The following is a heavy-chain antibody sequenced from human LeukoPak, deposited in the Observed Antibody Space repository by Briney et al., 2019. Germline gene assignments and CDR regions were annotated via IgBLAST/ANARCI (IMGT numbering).Heavy chain of an antibody. Sequence: GGSLRLSCAASGFTFDDYGMSWVRQAPGKGLEWVSGINWNGGSTGYADSVKGRFTISRDNSKNTLYLQMNSLRAEDTAVYYCAKERQIVGATTSDYWGQGTLVTVSS. D-gene: IGHD1-26*01. V-gene: IGHV3-20*04. CDR3: AKERQIVGATTSDY. CDR1: GFTFDDYG. CDR2: INWNGGST. J-gene: IGHJ4*02.